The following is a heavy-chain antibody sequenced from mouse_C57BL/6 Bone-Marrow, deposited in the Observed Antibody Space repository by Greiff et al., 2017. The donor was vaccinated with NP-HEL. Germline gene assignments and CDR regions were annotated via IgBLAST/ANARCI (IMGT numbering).Heavy chain of an antibody. D-gene: IGHD2-12*01. Sequence: QVQLQQPGAELVKPGASVKMSCKASGYTFTSYWITWVKQRPGQGLEWIGDIYPGSGSTNYNEKFKSKATLTVDKSSSTAYMQLSSLTSEDSAVYYCARSFYIMDYWGQGTSVTVSS. CDR1: GYTFTSYW. V-gene: IGHV1-55*01. CDR3: ARSFYIMDY. CDR2: IYPGSGST. J-gene: IGHJ4*01.